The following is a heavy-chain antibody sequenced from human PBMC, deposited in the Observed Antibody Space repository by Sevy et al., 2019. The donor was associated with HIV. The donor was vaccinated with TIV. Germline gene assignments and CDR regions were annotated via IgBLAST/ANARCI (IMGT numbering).Heavy chain of an antibody. CDR3: AKGIAASGYYFDS. CDR2: IWYDGDNK. J-gene: IGHJ4*02. D-gene: IGHD6-13*01. V-gene: IGHV3-33*06. Sequence: GGSLRLSCAASGFTFSRYGMHWVRQTPGKGMEWVAGIWYDGDNKDYSDYGKGRFTISRDNSKNTVYLHMSSLRVEDTATYYSAKGIAASGYYFDSWGQGTLVTVSS. CDR1: GFTFSRYG.